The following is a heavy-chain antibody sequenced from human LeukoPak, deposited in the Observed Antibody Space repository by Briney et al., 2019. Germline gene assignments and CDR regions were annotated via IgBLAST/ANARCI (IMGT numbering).Heavy chain of an antibody. CDR1: AHNHTSSA. V-gene: IGHV1-3*01. Sequence: GASATVFSKANAHNHTSSAMNWVRRHPGERLESLGRLNDRIGNIKYSQKFQGRVTNARDTSASTGYMELSSLRSEDTAVCYCARDGLPYYSRGWYEDYYYGMDVWGEVATVTVSS. J-gene: IGHJ6*01. CDR3: ARDGLPYYSRGWYEDYYYGMDV. D-gene: IGHD6-19*01. CDR2: LNDRIGNI.